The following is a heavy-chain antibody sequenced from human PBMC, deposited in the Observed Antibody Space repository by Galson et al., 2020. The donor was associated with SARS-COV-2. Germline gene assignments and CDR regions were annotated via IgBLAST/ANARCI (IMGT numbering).Heavy chain of an antibody. CDR3: ARQGVNTKVLGTVPGWYFDL. CDR1: GYSVSTTNY. D-gene: IGHD2-8*02. V-gene: IGHV4-38-2*02. Sequence: SETLCLTCTAPGYSVSTTNYWGCVRQPPGSGLEWIGSVYPGGTTYYNPSLTRRVTISVDTSKNPFSLRLDSVPAADTALYYCARQGVNTKVLGTVPGWYFDLWGRGTLVTVSS. CDR2: VYPGGTT. J-gene: IGHJ2*01.